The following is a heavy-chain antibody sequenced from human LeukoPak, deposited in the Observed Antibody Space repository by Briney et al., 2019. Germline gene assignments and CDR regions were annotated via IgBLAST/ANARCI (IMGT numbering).Heavy chain of an antibody. V-gene: IGHV3-66*01. D-gene: IGHD6-13*01. J-gene: IGHJ4*02. CDR1: GFTVSSNY. CDR3: AKARPYSSSWYAFDY. Sequence: GGSLRLSCAASGFTVSSNYMSWVRQAPGKGLEWVSSIYIGGSTYYADSVKGRFTISRDNPNNTLYLQMHSLRAEDTAVYYCAKARPYSSSWYAFDYWGQGTLVTVSS. CDR2: IYIGGST.